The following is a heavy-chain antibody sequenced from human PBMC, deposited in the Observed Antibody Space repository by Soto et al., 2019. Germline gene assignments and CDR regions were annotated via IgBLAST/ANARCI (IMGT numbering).Heavy chain of an antibody. J-gene: IGHJ4*02. V-gene: IGHV4-30-4*01. CDR1: GGSISSGDVY. D-gene: IGHD3-10*01. CDR3: ARRPYFAGSGRVEYFDY. Sequence: QVKLQESGPGLVKPSQTLSLTCTVSGGSISSGDVYWSWIRQAPGKGLEWIGYIYRSGSTKYNPSLKSRLPISVDTSNNPFSLDLSSVTAADSAGYYCARRPYFAGSGRVEYFDYWGQGTLVTVSS. CDR2: IYRSGST.